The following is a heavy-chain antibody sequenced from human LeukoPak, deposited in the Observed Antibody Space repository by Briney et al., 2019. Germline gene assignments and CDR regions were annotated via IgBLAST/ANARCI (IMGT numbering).Heavy chain of an antibody. Sequence: SQTLSLTCTVSGGSISSGDYYWSWIRQPPGKGLEWIGYIYYSGSTYYNPSLKSRVTISVDTSKNQFSLKVSSVTAADTAVYYCARDISPYYFDNWGQGTLVTVSS. CDR3: ARDISPYYFDN. CDR2: IYYSGST. V-gene: IGHV4-30-4*01. J-gene: IGHJ4*02. CDR1: GGSISSGDYY.